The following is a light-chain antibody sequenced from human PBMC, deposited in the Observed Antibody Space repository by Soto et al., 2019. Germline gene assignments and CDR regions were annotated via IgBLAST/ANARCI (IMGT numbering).Light chain of an antibody. CDR2: DVS. J-gene: IGLJ7*01. CDR3: CSYAGSYTGV. Sequence: QSALTQPRSVSGSPGQSVTISCTGTSSDVGSYNLVSWYQQHPGKAPKLLIYDVSDRPSGVPDRFSGSKSGDTASLTISGLQAEDEADYYCCSYAGSYTGVFGGGTQLTVL. V-gene: IGLV2-11*01. CDR1: SSDVGSYNL.